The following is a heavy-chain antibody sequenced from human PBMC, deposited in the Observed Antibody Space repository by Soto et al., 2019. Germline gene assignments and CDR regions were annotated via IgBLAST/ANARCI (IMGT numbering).Heavy chain of an antibody. V-gene: IGHV4-39*07. CDR2: VFHTGFT. D-gene: IGHD2-8*01. Sequence: NPSETLSLTCAVSGGSVSGSYYYWAWLRQSPGKGPEWIGSVFHTGFTSYNPSLESRVSVSVDTSKSQFSLKLSAVTAADTAVYYCARSPGYFTISSLDPWGQGTLVTVSS. CDR3: ARSPGYFTISSLDP. CDR1: GGSVSGSYYY. J-gene: IGHJ5*02.